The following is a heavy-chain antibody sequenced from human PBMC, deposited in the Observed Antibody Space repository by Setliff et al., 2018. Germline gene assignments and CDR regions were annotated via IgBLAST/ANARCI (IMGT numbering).Heavy chain of an antibody. D-gene: IGHD3-22*01. CDR1: GYAFTSYA. CDR3: ARGVGYGTSAYYSFLDL. Sequence: ASVKVSCKASGYAFTSYAMHWVRQAPGQRLEWMGWINAGDGNTKYSQNFHGRVTITRDTSANILYMDLSSLRSEDTAVYYCARGVGYGTSAYYSFLDLWGQGALVTVSS. CDR2: INAGDGNT. V-gene: IGHV1-3*01. J-gene: IGHJ5*02.